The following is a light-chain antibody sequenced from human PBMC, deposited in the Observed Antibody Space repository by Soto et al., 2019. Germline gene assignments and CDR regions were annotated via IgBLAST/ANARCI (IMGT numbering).Light chain of an antibody. J-gene: IGKJ2*01. CDR3: QQSYTSPLYT. Sequence: DIQMTQYPSSLSASVGDRVTLTCRASQRISGYLNWYQQKPGEAPKLLIYAESGLQSGVPSRFSGSGSGQDFTLTISSLQPEDFATYYCQQSYTSPLYTFGQGTKLEIK. CDR2: AES. CDR1: QRISGY. V-gene: IGKV1-39*01.